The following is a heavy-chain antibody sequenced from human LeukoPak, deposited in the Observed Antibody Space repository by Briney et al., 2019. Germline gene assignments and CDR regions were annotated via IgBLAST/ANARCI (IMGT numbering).Heavy chain of an antibody. V-gene: IGHV4-4*07. CDR3: ARDTYYDILTGYYFEAGAFDI. D-gene: IGHD3-9*01. CDR2: IYTSGST. CDR1: GGSINIYY. J-gene: IGHJ3*02. Sequence: SETLSLTCTVSGGSINIYYWSWIRQPAGKGLEWIGRIYTSGSTNYNPSLKTRVTMSVDTSKNQFSLKLSSVTAADTAVYYCARDTYYDILTGYYFEAGAFDIWGQGTMVTVSS.